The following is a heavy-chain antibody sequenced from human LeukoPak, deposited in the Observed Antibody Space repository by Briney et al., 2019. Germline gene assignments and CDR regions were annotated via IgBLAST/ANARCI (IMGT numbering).Heavy chain of an antibody. CDR1: GFTFSSYA. CDR3: AKVGYRYGPDPAEYFQQ. J-gene: IGHJ1*01. D-gene: IGHD5-18*01. CDR2: ISGSGGST. V-gene: IGHV3-23*01. Sequence: GGSLRLSCAASGFTFSSYAMSWVRQAPGKGLEWVSAISGSGGSTYYADSVKGRFTISRDNSKNTLYLQMNSLRAEDTAVYYCAKVGYRYGPDPAEYFQQWGQGTLVTVSS.